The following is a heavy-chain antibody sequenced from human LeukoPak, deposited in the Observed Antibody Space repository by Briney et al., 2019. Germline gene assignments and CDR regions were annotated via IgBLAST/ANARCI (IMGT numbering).Heavy chain of an antibody. CDR2: IIPIFGTA. J-gene: IGHJ6*04. CDR1: GGTFSSYA. CDR3: ASALQTSHYYYGMDV. V-gene: IGHV1-69*06. Sequence: SVKVSGKASGGTFSSYAISWVRQAPGQGLEWMGGIIPIFGTANYAQKFQGRVTITADKSTSTAYMELSSLRSEDTAVYYCASALQTSHYYYGMDVWGKGTTVTVSS.